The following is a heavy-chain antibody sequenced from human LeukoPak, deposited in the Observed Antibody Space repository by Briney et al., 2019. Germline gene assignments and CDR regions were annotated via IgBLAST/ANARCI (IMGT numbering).Heavy chain of an antibody. CDR1: GGSFSGYY. CDR3: ARGPPTDYYDSSGFYYVFDY. Sequence: SETLSLTCAVYGGSFSGYYWSWGRQPPGKGLGWIGEINHSGSTNYNPSLKSRVTISVDTSKNQFSLKLSSVTAADTAVYFCARGPPTDYYDSSGFYYVFDYWGQGTLVTVSS. V-gene: IGHV4-34*01. CDR2: INHSGST. J-gene: IGHJ4*02. D-gene: IGHD3-22*01.